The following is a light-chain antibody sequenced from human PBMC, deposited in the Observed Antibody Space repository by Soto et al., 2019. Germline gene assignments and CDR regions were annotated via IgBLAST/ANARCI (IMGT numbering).Light chain of an antibody. CDR2: ENN. Sequence: QSVLTQPPSVSEAPGQRVTISCTGSSSNIGAGYEAHWYQQVPGTAPKLLIYENNNRPSGVPDRFSGSKSGTSASLAITGLQAEDEAAYYCQSSVSSLSGYVFGTGTKVTVL. CDR1: SSNIGAGYE. CDR3: QSSVSSLSGYV. J-gene: IGLJ1*01. V-gene: IGLV1-40*01.